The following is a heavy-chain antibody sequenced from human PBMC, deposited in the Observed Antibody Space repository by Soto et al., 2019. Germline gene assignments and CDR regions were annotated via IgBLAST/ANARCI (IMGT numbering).Heavy chain of an antibody. CDR1: GFSLSTGGVG. V-gene: IGHV2-5*02. CDR3: AHRIRREYSDGLGWHFDY. D-gene: IGHD4-17*01. J-gene: IGHJ4*02. CDR2: FYTDDDR. Sequence: QITLKESGPTLVRPTQTLTLTCTFSGFSLSTGGVGVGWFRQPPGRALQWLGIFYTDDDRRYSPSLRGRLTITKARSRDHVVLKLTNVDPVDTATYFCAHRIRREYSDGLGWHFDYWGQGTMVTVSS.